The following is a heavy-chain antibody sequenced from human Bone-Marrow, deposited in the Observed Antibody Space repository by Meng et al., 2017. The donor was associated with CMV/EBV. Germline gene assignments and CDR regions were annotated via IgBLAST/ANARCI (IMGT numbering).Heavy chain of an antibody. CDR2: IIPIFGTA. CDR3: ARGHDFEQSWEQGYDI. V-gene: IGHV1-69*05. D-gene: IGHD3/OR15-3a*01. Sequence: SVKVSCKASGGTFSSYAISWVRQAPGQGLEWMGGIIPIFGTANYAQKFQGRVTITTDESTSTAYMELSSLRSEDTAVYYCARGHDFEQSWEQGYDIWGQGTMVTGSS. J-gene: IGHJ3*02. CDR1: GGTFSSYA.